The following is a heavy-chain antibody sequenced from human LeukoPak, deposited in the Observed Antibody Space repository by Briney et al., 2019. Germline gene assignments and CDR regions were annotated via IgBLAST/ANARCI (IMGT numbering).Heavy chain of an antibody. CDR1: GFIFSRYA. CDR2: ISGGDGST. D-gene: IGHD3-10*01. CDR3: PVWFGDLSHISSFDY. Sequence: PGGSLRLSCGASGFIFSRYAMSWVRQAPGKGLEWVSTISGGDGSTYYADSVTGRFSISRDNSKNTLYLQMNSLRAEDTAVYYWPVWFGDLSHISSFDYWGQGTLVTVSS. V-gene: IGHV3-23*01. J-gene: IGHJ4*02.